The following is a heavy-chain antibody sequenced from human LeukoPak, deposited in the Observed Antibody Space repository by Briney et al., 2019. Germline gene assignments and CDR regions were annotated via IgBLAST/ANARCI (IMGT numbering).Heavy chain of an antibody. J-gene: IGHJ2*01. V-gene: IGHV4-4*07. CDR1: GDSISSNY. D-gene: IGHD3-9*01. CDR2: IYNSGST. CDR3: ARVGSELRYFDWLTHWYFDL. Sequence: SETLSLTCTVSGDSISSNYWSWIRQPAGKGLEWIGRIYNSGSTNYNPSLKSRVTMSVDMSKNRFSLKLSSVTAADTAVYFCARVGSELRYFDWLTHWYFDLWGRGTLVTVSS.